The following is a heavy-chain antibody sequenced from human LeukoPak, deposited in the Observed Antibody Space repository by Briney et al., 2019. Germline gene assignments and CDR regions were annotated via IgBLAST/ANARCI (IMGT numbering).Heavy chain of an antibody. CDR3: ARVVDGVTGSDY. Sequence: GGSLRLSCAASGFIFSTYNMIWVRQAPGKGLEWLSYIHFGNGPIYYADSVKGRFTISRDNAKNSLYLQINSLRVEDTAVYYCARVVDGVTGSDYWGQGTLVTVSS. CDR1: GFIFSTYN. D-gene: IGHD2-8*01. V-gene: IGHV3-48*04. CDR2: IHFGNGPI. J-gene: IGHJ4*02.